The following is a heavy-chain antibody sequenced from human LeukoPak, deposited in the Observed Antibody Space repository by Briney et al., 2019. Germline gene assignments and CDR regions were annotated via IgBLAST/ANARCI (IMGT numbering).Heavy chain of an antibody. V-gene: IGHV3-7*03. Sequence: GRSLRLSCAASGFTFSSYAMHWVRQTPGKGLERVATIKQDGSEKYYVGSVNGRFTISRDNAKNSLYLQMNSLRAEDTGMYYCARDFGRPTTFDYWGQGTLVTVSS. J-gene: IGHJ4*02. CDR1: GFTFSSYA. CDR3: ARDFGRPTTFDY. CDR2: IKQDGSEK. D-gene: IGHD3-3*01.